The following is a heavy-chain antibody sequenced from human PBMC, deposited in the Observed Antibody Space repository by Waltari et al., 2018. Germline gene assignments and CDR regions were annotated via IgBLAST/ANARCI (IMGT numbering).Heavy chain of an antibody. CDR2: IYHSGST. CDR1: GYSISSGYY. Sequence: QVQLQESGPGLVKPSETLSLTCAVSGYSISSGYYWGWIRQPPGKGLEWIGSIYHSGSTYYNPSLKSRVTISVDTSKNQFSLKLSSVTAADTAVYYCARRGSGWYYWFDPWGQGTLVTVSS. V-gene: IGHV4-38-2*01. CDR3: ARRGSGWYYWFDP. J-gene: IGHJ5*02. D-gene: IGHD6-19*01.